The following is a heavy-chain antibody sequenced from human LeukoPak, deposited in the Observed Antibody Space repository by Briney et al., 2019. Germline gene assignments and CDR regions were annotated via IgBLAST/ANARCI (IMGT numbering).Heavy chain of an antibody. J-gene: IGHJ4*02. D-gene: IGHD5-24*01. V-gene: IGHV5-51*01. CDR1: GYSFTSYW. CDR3: ARSVYSVEMATTIGENYFDY. Sequence: GESLKISCKGSGYSFTSYWIGWVRQMPGKGLEWMGIIYPGDSDTRYSPSFQGQVTISADKSISTAYLQWSSLKASDNAVYYCARSVYSVEMATTIGENYFDYWGQGTLVTVSS. CDR2: IYPGDSDT.